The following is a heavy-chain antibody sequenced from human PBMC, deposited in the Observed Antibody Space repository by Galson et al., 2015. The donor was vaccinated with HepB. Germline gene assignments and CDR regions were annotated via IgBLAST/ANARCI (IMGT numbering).Heavy chain of an antibody. V-gene: IGHV3-73*01. CDR1: GFTFSGSA. J-gene: IGHJ5*02. Sequence: SLRLSCAASGFTFSGSALHWVRQAPGKGLEWVGRVRSKANNYATTYGVSVKGRFTISRDDATNTAYLQINRLKVEDTAVYYCTGTGGDNSRAWFGPWGQGTLVTVSS. CDR2: VRSKANNYAT. CDR3: TGTGGDNSRAWFGP. D-gene: IGHD2/OR15-2a*01.